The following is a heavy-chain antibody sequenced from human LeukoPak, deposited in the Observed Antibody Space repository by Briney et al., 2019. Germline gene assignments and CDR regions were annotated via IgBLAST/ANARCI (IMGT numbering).Heavy chain of an antibody. CDR1: GYTFISYG. Sequence: ASVKVSCKASGYTFISYGISWVRQAPGQGLEWMGWISAYNGNTNYAQKLQGRVTMTTDTSTSTAYMELRSLRSDDTAVYYCARGAYSSGWYRRAFDIWGQGTMVTVSS. J-gene: IGHJ3*02. CDR2: ISAYNGNT. CDR3: ARGAYSSGWYRRAFDI. D-gene: IGHD6-19*01. V-gene: IGHV1-18*01.